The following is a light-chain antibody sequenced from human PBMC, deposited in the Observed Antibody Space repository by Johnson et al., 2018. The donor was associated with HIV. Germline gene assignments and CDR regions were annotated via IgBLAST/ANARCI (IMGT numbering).Light chain of an antibody. V-gene: IGLV1-51*02. CDR1: SSNIGNNY. CDR3: ATWDSSLITYV. Sequence: QSVLTQPPSVSAAPGQKVTISCSGSSSNIGNNYVSWYQQLPGTAPKLLIYENNKRPSGIPDRFSGSKSGTSATLGITGLMTGDEADYCCATWDSSLITYVFGTGTKVTVL. J-gene: IGLJ1*01. CDR2: ENN.